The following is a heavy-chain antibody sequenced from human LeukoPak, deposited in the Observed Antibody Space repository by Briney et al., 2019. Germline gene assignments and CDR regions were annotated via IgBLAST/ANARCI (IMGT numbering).Heavy chain of an antibody. CDR1: GGSISSGGYY. CDR3: ARGLRVSRLYYFDY. Sequence: SETLSLTCTVSGGSISSGGYYWSWIRQHPGKGLEWIGYIHYSGSTYYNPSLKSRVTISVDTSNNQFSLKLSSVTAADTAMYYCARGLRVSRLYYFDYWGQGTLVTVSS. CDR2: IHYSGST. V-gene: IGHV4-31*03. J-gene: IGHJ4*02. D-gene: IGHD4/OR15-4a*01.